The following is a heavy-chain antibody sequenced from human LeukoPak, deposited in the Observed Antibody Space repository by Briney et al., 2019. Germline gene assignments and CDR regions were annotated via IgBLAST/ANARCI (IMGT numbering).Heavy chain of an antibody. J-gene: IGHJ4*02. CDR1: GFTFSSYA. D-gene: IGHD6-19*01. V-gene: IGHV3-23*01. CDR2: ISGSGGST. CDR3: AKVSIGEQWLVSYYFDY. Sequence: GGSLRLSCAASGFTFSSYAMSWVRQAPVKGLEWVSAISGSGGSTYYADSVKGRFTISRDNSKNTLYLQMNSLRAEDTAVYYCAKVSIGEQWLVSYYFDYWGQGTLVTVSS.